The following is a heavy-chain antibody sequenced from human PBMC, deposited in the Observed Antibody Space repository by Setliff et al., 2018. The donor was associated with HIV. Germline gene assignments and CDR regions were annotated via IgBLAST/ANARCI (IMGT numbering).Heavy chain of an antibody. J-gene: IGHJ4*02. D-gene: IGHD2-21*02. CDR1: GDFISSYY. CDR3: AICGGDCYSLDY. V-gene: IGHV4-4*08. CDR2: IYTTGST. Sequence: SETLSLTCTVSGDFISSYYWSWIRQPPGKGLEWIGYIYTTGSTNYNPSLKSRVTISLDTSKNQFSLKLSSVSAADTAVYYCAICGGDCYSLDYWGQGTLVTVSS.